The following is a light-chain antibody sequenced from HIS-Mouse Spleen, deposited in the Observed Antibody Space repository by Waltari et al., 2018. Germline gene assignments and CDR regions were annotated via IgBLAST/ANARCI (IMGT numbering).Light chain of an antibody. CDR3: QAWDSSTVV. CDR2: QDS. J-gene: IGLJ2*01. Sequence: SYELTQPPSVSVSPGQTASITCSGDKLGDKSACWYQQTPGQSPVLVIYQDSKRPSGIPERFSGSNAGNTATLTISGTQAMDEADYYCQAWDSSTVVFGGGTKLTVL. V-gene: IGLV3-1*01. CDR1: KLGDKS.